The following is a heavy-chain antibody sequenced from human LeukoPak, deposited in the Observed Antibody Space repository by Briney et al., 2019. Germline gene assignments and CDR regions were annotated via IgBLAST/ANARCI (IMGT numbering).Heavy chain of an antibody. CDR3: ARGGAARLHYYYMDV. V-gene: IGHV1-2*02. J-gene: IGHJ6*03. CDR2: INPNSGGT. D-gene: IGHD6-6*01. CDR1: GYTFTGYY. Sequence: ASVKVSCKASGYTFTGYYMHWVRQAPGQGLEWMGWINPNSGGTNYAQKFQGRVTMTRDTSISTAYMELSRLRSDDTAVYYCARGGAARLHYYYMDVWGKGTTVTVSS.